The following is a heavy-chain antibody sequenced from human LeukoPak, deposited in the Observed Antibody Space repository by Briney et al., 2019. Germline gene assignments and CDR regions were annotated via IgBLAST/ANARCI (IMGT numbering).Heavy chain of an antibody. V-gene: IGHV4-59*08. J-gene: IGHJ4*02. D-gene: IGHD2-2*01. Sequence: SETLSLTCTVSGGSISSYYWSWIRQPPGKGLEWIGYIYYSGSTNYNPSLRSRVTISVDTSKNQFSLKLSSVTAADTAVYYCARHPVVEDSFDYWGQGTLVTVSS. CDR2: IYYSGST. CDR3: ARHPVVEDSFDY. CDR1: GGSISSYY.